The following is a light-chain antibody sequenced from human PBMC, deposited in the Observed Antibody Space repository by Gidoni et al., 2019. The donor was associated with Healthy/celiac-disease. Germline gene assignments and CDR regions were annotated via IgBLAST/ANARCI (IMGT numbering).Light chain of an antibody. V-gene: IGKV2-28*01. CDR3: MQALQTPRT. J-gene: IGKJ2*01. CDR1: QSRLHSNGYNY. Sequence: DTVMTQSPLSLPVTPGEPASISCRSSQSRLHSNGYNYLDWYLQKPGQSPQLLIYLGSNRASGVPDRFSGSGSGTDFTLKIIRVEAEDVGVYYFMQALQTPRTFGQGTKLEIK. CDR2: LGS.